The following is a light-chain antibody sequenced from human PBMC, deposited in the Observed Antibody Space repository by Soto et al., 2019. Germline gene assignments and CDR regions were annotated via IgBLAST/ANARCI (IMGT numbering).Light chain of an antibody. Sequence: QAVLTQPASVSGAPGQRVTISCTGSSSNIGSTYDVQWYQQLPGTAPKLLIHGNTDRPSGVPDRFSGSKSGTSASLAITGLQADVEADYYCQSYDDSLSVHYVFGTGTKVTVL. J-gene: IGLJ1*01. CDR3: QSYDDSLSVHYV. CDR1: SSNIGSTYD. CDR2: GNT. V-gene: IGLV1-40*01.